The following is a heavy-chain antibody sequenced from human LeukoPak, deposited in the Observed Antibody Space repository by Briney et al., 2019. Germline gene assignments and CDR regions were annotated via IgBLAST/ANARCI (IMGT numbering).Heavy chain of an antibody. V-gene: IGHV1-69*01. Sequence: SVKVSCKASGGTFSSYAIRWVRQAPGQGLEWMGGIIPIFGTANSAQKFQGRVTITADESTSTAYMELSSLRSEDTAVYYCARDRDCSGGSCYAHHDAFDIWGQGTMVTVSS. D-gene: IGHD2-15*01. J-gene: IGHJ3*02. CDR2: IIPIFGTA. CDR3: ARDRDCSGGSCYAHHDAFDI. CDR1: GGTFSSYA.